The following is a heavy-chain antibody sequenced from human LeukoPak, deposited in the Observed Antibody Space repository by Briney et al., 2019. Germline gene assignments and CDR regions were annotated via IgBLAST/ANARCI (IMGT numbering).Heavy chain of an antibody. J-gene: IGHJ4*02. CDR2: ISGSGGST. CDR3: AKDGSYGDSSGYYLDY. D-gene: IGHD1-26*01. V-gene: IGHV3-23*01. CDR1: GFTFSSYA. Sequence: GGSLRLSCVASGFTFSSYAMSWVRQAPGKGLEWVSAISGSGGSTYYADSVKGRFTISRDNSKNALYLQMNSLRAEDTAVYYCAKDGSYGDSSGYYLDYWGQGTLVTVSS.